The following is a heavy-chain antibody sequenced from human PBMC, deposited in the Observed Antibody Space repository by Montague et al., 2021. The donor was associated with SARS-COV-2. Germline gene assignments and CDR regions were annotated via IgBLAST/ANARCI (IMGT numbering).Heavy chain of an antibody. D-gene: IGHD3-3*01. Sequence: SETLSLTCIVSGGSVSSGSYYWGWIRQPPGKGLEWIGYIYYSGSTNYNPSLKSRVTISVDTSKNQFSLKLSSVTAADTAVYYCARDYWRSTIFGVVRRYGMDVWGQGTTVTVSS. CDR3: ARDYWRSTIFGVVRRYGMDV. J-gene: IGHJ6*02. V-gene: IGHV4-61*01. CDR2: IYYSGST. CDR1: GGSVSSGSYY.